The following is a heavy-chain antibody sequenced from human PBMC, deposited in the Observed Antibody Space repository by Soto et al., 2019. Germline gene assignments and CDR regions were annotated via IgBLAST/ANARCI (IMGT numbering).Heavy chain of an antibody. D-gene: IGHD1-7*01. V-gene: IGHV4-59*01. Sequence: PSETLSLTCTVSGGSISSYYWSWIRQPPGKGLEWIGYIYYSGSTNYNPSLKSRVTISVDTSKNQFSLKLSSVTAADTAVYYCARGFWYNWNYVFYFDYWGQGTLVTVSS. CDR3: ARGFWYNWNYVFYFDY. J-gene: IGHJ4*02. CDR1: GGSISSYY. CDR2: IYYSGST.